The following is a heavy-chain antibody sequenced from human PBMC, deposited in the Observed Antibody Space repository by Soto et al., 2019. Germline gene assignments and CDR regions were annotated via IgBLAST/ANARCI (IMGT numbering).Heavy chain of an antibody. D-gene: IGHD2-15*01. CDR3: ARVVVSRGYGMDV. J-gene: IGHJ6*02. Sequence: PVKIASTSSSYTVYSCVVGVARKTTGQGLEWMGWISAYNGNTNYAQKFQGRVTVTTDTSTSTAYMELRSLRSDDTAVYYCARVVVSRGYGMDVWGQGTTVTVSS. V-gene: IGHV1-18*01. CDR1: SYTVYSCV. CDR2: ISAYNGNT.